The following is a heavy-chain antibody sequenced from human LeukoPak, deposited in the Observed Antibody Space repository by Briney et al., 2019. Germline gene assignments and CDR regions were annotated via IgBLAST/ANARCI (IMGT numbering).Heavy chain of an antibody. CDR1: GGSIRSHY. V-gene: IGHV4-59*11. D-gene: IGHD1-26*01. CDR2: IYYTGST. CDR3: ARERWEGGSFVMGFDY. J-gene: IGHJ4*02. Sequence: SETLSLTCSVSGGSIRSHYWNWIRQPPGKGLEWLGHIYYTGSTYYNPSLKSRVTISVDTSKNQFSLRLSSVTAADTAVYHCARERWEGGSFVMGFDYWGQGALVTVSS.